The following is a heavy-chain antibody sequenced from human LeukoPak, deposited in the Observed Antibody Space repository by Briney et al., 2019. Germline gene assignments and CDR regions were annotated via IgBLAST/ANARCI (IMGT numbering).Heavy chain of an antibody. V-gene: IGHV3-64*01. CDR1: GFTFSSYA. D-gene: IGHD3-10*01. CDR3: AREQLRHLGVFDY. J-gene: IGHJ4*02. Sequence: PGGSLRLSCAASGFTFSSYAMRWVRQAPGKGLEYVSAISSNGGSTYYANSVKGRFTISRDNSKNTLYLQMGSLRAEDMAVYYCAREQLRHLGVFDYWGQGTLVTVSS. CDR2: ISSNGGST.